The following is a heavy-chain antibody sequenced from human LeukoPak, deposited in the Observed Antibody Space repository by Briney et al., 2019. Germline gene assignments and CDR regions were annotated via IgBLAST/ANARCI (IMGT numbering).Heavy chain of an antibody. J-gene: IGHJ6*02. CDR3: ASGGYRYYRPKHYYGIDV. Sequence: SETLSLTGAVYGGSFSGYYWSWIRQPPGKGLEWIGEINHSGSTNYNPSLKSRVTISVDTSKNQFSLKLSSVTAADTAVYYCASGGYRYYRPKHYYGIDVWGQGTPVTVSS. CDR1: GGSFSGYY. V-gene: IGHV4-34*01. D-gene: IGHD5-18*01. CDR2: INHSGST.